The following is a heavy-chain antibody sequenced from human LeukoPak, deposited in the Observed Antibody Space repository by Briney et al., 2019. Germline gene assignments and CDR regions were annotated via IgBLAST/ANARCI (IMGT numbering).Heavy chain of an antibody. J-gene: IGHJ4*02. Sequence: GGSLRLSCAASGFTFSSYWMHWVRQAPGKGLMWVSRINSDGSSTTYADSVKGRFTISRDNAMNTLYLQMNSLRAEDTAVYYCAREDSGAVALDYWGQGALVTVSS. CDR3: AREDSGAVALDY. V-gene: IGHV3-74*01. D-gene: IGHD6-19*01. CDR2: INSDGSST. CDR1: GFTFSSYW.